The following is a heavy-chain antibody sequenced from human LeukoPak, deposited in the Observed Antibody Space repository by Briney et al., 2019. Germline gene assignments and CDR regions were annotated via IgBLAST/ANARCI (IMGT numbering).Heavy chain of an antibody. D-gene: IGHD6-19*01. V-gene: IGHV3-7*01. Sequence: PGGSLRLSCAASGFTFSAYYMSWIRQAPGKGLEWVASIKRDGSEKNYVDSVKGRFTISRDNGKNSLYLQMNSLRVEDTAVYYCARDHGWQSFDLWGQGTMLTVSS. CDR1: GFTFSAYY. J-gene: IGHJ3*01. CDR2: IKRDGSEK. CDR3: ARDHGWQSFDL.